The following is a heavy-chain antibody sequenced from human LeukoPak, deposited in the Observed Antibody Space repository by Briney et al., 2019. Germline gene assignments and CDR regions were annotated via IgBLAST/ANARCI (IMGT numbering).Heavy chain of an antibody. J-gene: IGHJ4*02. CDR2: ISASGGST. D-gene: IGHD1-26*01. Sequence: GGSLRLSCAASGFTFSSYGMSWVRQSPGKGLEWVSGISASGGSTYYADSVKGRFTISRDNSKNTLYLQMNSLRAEDTAVYYCAREDSSGSCVPDYWGQGTLVTVSS. CDR3: AREDSSGSCVPDY. CDR1: GFTFSSYG. V-gene: IGHV3-23*01.